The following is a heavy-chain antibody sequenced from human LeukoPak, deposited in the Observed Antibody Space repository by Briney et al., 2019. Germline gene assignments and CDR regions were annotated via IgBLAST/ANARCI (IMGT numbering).Heavy chain of an antibody. CDR2: IYSGGST. J-gene: IGHJ4*02. Sequence: GASLRLSCAASGFTFSSYAMSWVRQAPGKGLEWVSVIYSGGSTYYADSVKGRFTISRDNSKNTLYLQMNSLRAEDTAVYYCAPSSNDWGQGTLVTVSS. V-gene: IGHV3-53*01. D-gene: IGHD2-2*01. CDR1: GFTFSSYA. CDR3: APSSND.